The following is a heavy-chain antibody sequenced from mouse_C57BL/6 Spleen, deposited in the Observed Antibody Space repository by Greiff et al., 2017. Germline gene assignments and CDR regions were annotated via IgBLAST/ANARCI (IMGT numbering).Heavy chain of an antibody. CDR1: GYTFTSYW. V-gene: IGHV1-69*01. J-gene: IGHJ3*01. D-gene: IGHD2-3*01. CDR3: ARPDGYYGFAY. CDR2: IDPSDSYT. Sequence: QVQLQQPGAELVMPGASVKLSCKASGYTFTSYWMHWVKQRPGQGLEWIGEIDPSDSYTNYNQKFKGKSTLTVDKSSSTAYMQLSSLTSEDSAFYYCARPDGYYGFAYWGQGTLVTVSA.